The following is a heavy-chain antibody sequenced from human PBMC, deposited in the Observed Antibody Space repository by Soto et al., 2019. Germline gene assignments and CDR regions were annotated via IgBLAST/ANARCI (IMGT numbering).Heavy chain of an antibody. CDR3: ARIGGYDFWSGYHHKFDY. CDR2: INHSGST. CDR1: GGSFSGYY. D-gene: IGHD3-3*01. J-gene: IGHJ4*02. Sequence: SETLSLTCAVYGGSFSGYYWSWIRQPPGKGLEWIGEINHSGSTNYNPSLKSRVTISVDTSKNQFSLKLSSVTAADTAVYYCARIGGYDFWSGYHHKFDYWGQGTLVTVSS. V-gene: IGHV4-34*01.